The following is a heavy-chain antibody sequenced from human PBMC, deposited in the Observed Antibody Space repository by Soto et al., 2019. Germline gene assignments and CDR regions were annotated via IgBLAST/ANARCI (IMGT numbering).Heavy chain of an antibody. Sequence: QVHRVQSGAEVKNPGGSMNVSCKGSGYDFTTYGITWVRQAPGQGLEWMAWISAHNGNTNYAPNLQGRVTVTRDTSTSTAYIELRSLRSDDTAVYYCARGRYGDYWGQGALVTVSS. CDR1: GYDFTTYG. V-gene: IGHV1-18*01. D-gene: IGHD1-1*01. J-gene: IGHJ4*02. CDR3: ARGRYGDY. CDR2: ISAHNGNT.